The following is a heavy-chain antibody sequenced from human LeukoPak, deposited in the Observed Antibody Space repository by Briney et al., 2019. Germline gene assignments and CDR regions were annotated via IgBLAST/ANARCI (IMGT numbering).Heavy chain of an antibody. V-gene: IGHV4-4*02. CDR1: GGSISSSNW. J-gene: IGHJ3*02. D-gene: IGHD3-10*01. Sequence: SGTLSLTRAVSGGSISSSNWWSWVRQPPGKGLEWIGEIYHSGSTNYNPSLKSRVTISVDKSKNQFSLKLSSVTAADTAVYYCAVGGVYLRGGAEAFDIWGQGTMVTVSS. CDR2: IYHSGST. CDR3: AVGGVYLRGGAEAFDI.